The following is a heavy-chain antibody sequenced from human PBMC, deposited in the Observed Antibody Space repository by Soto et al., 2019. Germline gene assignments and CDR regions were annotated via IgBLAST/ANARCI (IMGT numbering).Heavy chain of an antibody. CDR3: AREKRDVDGCPLYYGMDV. Sequence: GGSLRLCCAASGFTFSSYGMHGVRQARGNGLEWVAVITYDGSNKYYADSVKGRFIIPRDNSKNTLYLKMSSLRSEETAVYYCAREKRDVDGCPLYYGMDVWGQGTTVTVSS. CDR1: GFTFSSYG. CDR2: ITYDGSNK. V-gene: IGHV3-30*03. D-gene: IGHD3-9*01. J-gene: IGHJ6*02.